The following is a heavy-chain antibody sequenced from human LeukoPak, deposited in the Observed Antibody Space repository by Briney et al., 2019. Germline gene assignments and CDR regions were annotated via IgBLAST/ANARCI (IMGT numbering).Heavy chain of an antibody. CDR2: IIPILGIA. CDR3: ASGGYSYGYLDY. Sequence: SVKVSCKASGGTFSSYAISWVRQAPGQGLEWMGRIIPILGIANYAQKFQGRVTITADKSTSTAYMELSSLRSEDTAVYYCASGGYSYGYLDYWGQGTLVTVSS. V-gene: IGHV1-69*04. CDR1: GGTFSSYA. J-gene: IGHJ4*02. D-gene: IGHD5-18*01.